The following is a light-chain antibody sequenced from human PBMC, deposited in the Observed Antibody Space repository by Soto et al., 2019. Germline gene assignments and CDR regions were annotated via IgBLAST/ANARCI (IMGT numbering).Light chain of an antibody. V-gene: IGKV1-5*03. J-gene: IGKJ2*01. CDR1: QSINNW. CDR2: KAS. Sequence: DIQMTQSPSTLSASVGDRVTITCRASQSINNWLAWYQQKPGSAPKLLIYKASTLHSGVPSRFSGSGSGTEFTLSVSSLQPDDFATYYCQQYNTYPYTFGQGTKLETK. CDR3: QQYNTYPYT.